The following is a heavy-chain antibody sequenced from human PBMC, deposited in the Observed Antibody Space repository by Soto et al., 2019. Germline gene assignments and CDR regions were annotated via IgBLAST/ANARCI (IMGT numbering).Heavy chain of an antibody. CDR2: IKSKTDGGTT. D-gene: IGHD2-2*01. V-gene: IGHV3-15*01. CDR3: TALHCSSTSCYETGYYYYMDV. Sequence: GGSLRLSCAASGFTFSNAWMSWVRQAPGKGLEWVGRIKSKTDGGTTDYAAPVEGRFTISRDDSKNTLYLQMNSLKTEDTAVYYCTALHCSSTSCYETGYYYYMDVWGKGTTVTVSS. CDR1: GFTFSNAW. J-gene: IGHJ6*03.